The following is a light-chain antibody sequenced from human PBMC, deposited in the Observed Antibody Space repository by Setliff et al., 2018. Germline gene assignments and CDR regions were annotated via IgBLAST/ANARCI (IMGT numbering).Light chain of an antibody. CDR2: DNN. CDR1: SSNIGASND. J-gene: IGLJ2*01. CDR3: QSYDSSLSGSV. V-gene: IGLV1-40*01. Sequence: QSVLTRPPSVSGAPGQRVTISCTGSSSNIGASNDVHWYQQVPGAVPKLLIYDNNNRPSGVPDRFSGSKSGTSASLAITGLQAEDEADYYCQSYDSSLSGSVFGGGTKVTVL.